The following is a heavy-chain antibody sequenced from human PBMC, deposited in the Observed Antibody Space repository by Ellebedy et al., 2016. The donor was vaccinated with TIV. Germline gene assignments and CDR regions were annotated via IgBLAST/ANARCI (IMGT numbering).Heavy chain of an antibody. CDR3: ARDLVYYGSGIEH. CDR2: IKQDGSDK. CDR1: GFTFSNYG. J-gene: IGHJ1*01. D-gene: IGHD3-10*01. Sequence: PGGSLRLSCAASGFTFSNYGMSWVRQAPGKGLEWMANIKQDGSDKYYVDSVKGRFTISRDNAKNSLYLQMNSLRAEDTAVYYCARDLVYYGSGIEHWGQGTLATVSS. V-gene: IGHV3-7*01.